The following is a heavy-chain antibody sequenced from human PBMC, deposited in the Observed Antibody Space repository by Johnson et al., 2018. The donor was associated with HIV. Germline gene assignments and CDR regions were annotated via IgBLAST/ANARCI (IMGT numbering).Heavy chain of an antibody. Sequence: VQLVESGGGVLRPGGSLRLSCAAAGFSFDDYGMNWVRQAPGKGLEWVSGINWNGGTTGYSDSVKGRFTISRDNAKNSLYLQMNSLRAEDTAVYYCVRENDLGPVAGTIWGQGTMVTVSS. CDR2: INWNGGTT. CDR3: VRENDLGPVAGTI. D-gene: IGHD6-19*01. CDR1: GFSFDDYG. V-gene: IGHV3-20*04. J-gene: IGHJ3*02.